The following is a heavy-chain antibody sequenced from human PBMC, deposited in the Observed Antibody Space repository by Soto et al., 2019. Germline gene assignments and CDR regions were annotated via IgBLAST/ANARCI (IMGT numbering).Heavy chain of an antibody. CDR1: GGSISSSSYY. Sequence: QLQLKESGPGLVKPSETLSLTCTVSGGSISSSSYYWGWIRQPPGKGLEWIGSIYYRGNTYYNPSLKSRVTISVDTSKNQFSLKLSSVTAADTAVYYCAREGGGYCSGGSCQVDYWGQGTLVTVSS. V-gene: IGHV4-39*02. CDR2: IYYRGNT. J-gene: IGHJ4*02. CDR3: AREGGGYCSGGSCQVDY. D-gene: IGHD2-15*01.